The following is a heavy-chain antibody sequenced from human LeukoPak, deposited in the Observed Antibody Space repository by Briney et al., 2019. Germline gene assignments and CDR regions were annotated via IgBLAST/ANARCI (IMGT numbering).Heavy chain of an antibody. Sequence: GGSLRLSCAASGFTFSSYEMNWVRQAPGKGLEWVSYISSSGTVIYYADSVKGRFIISRDNAKNSLCLQMNSLRAEDTAVYYCARIYYYGSGSYYESMDVWGKGTTVTVSS. V-gene: IGHV3-48*03. CDR2: ISSSGTVI. D-gene: IGHD3-10*01. J-gene: IGHJ6*03. CDR3: ARIYYYGSGSYYESMDV. CDR1: GFTFSSYE.